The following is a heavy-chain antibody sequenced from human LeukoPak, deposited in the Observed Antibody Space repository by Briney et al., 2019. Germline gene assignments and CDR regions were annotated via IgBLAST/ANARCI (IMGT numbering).Heavy chain of an antibody. CDR2: MNPNSGNT. D-gene: IGHD1-1*01. V-gene: IGHV1-8*01. CDR1: GYTFTSYD. J-gene: IGHJ5*02. CDR3: ARDPDETGTSGP. Sequence: ASVKVSCKASGYTFTSYDINWVRQATGQGLEWMGWMNPNSGNTGYAQKFQGRVTMTRNTSISTAYMELSSLRSEDTAVYYCARDPDETGTSGPWGQGTLVTVSS.